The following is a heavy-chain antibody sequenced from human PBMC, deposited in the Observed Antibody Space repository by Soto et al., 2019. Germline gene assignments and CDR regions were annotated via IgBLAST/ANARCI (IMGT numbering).Heavy chain of an antibody. V-gene: IGHV1-46*01. J-gene: IGHJ4*02. CDR3: AKAYGDYVGNFDC. D-gene: IGHD4-17*01. CDR1: GYIFSSYY. CDR2: INPTGGST. Sequence: ASVKVSCKASGYIFSSYYIHWVRQAPGHGLECVGLINPTGGSTTYTQKFQGRVTMTSDTSTSTAYMELSSLRAEDTAVYYCAKAYGDYVGNFDCWGQGTPVTVSS.